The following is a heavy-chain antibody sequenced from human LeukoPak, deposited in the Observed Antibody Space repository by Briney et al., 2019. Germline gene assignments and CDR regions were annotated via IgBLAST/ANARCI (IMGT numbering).Heavy chain of an antibody. V-gene: IGHV1-69*05. CDR2: IIPIFGTA. CDR1: GGTFSSYA. J-gene: IGHJ6*03. D-gene: IGHD6-6*01. Sequence: SVKVSCKASGGTFSSYAISWVRQAPGQGLEWMGGIIPIFGTANYAQKFQGRVTITTDESTSTAHMELSSLRSEDTAVYYCARVTSSSSGYYYYMDVWGKGTTVTVSS. CDR3: ARVTSSSSGYYYYMDV.